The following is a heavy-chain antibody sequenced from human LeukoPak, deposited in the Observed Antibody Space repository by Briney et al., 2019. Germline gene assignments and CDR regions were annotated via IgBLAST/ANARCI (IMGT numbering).Heavy chain of an antibody. CDR2: INTDGSDR. Sequence: GGSLRLSCAASGFTFSNYWMNWVRQAPGKGLAWVSRINTDGSDRSYADSVKGRFTISRDNAKNTLFLEMDSLRGEDTATYYCARGMDDIDCWGQGILITVSS. V-gene: IGHV3-74*01. D-gene: IGHD3-9*01. J-gene: IGHJ4*02. CDR3: ARGMDDIDC. CDR1: GFTFSNYW.